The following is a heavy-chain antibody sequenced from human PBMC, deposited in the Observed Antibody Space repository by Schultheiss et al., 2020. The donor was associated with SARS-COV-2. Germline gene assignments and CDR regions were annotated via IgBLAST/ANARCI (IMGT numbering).Heavy chain of an antibody. D-gene: IGHD1-14*01. V-gene: IGHV5-51*01. J-gene: IGHJ4*02. CDR2: IYPGDSDT. Sequence: GESLKISCKTSGYIFSNNWIGWVRQMPGKGLEWMGIIYPGDSDTRYSPSFQGQVTISADKSISTAYLQWSSLKASDTAMYYCARLQPRDEPPHYFDYWGQGTLVTVSS. CDR1: GYIFSNNW. CDR3: ARLQPRDEPPHYFDY.